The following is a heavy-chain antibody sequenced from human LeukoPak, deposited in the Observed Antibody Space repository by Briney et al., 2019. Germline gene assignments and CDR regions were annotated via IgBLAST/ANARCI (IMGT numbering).Heavy chain of an antibody. Sequence: SETLSLTCSVSGGSISLSYYYWGWIRQPPGKALEWIGSVYYSGTTSYNPSLKSRVTISVDMSKNHFSLRLSSVTAADTAVYYCARDRYNWFDPWGQGTLVTVSS. CDR1: GGSISLSYYY. V-gene: IGHV4-39*02. CDR2: VYYSGTT. J-gene: IGHJ5*02. CDR3: ARDRYNWFDP.